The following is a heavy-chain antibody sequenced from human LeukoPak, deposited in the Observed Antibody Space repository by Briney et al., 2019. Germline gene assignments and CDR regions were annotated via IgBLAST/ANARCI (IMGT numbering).Heavy chain of an antibody. V-gene: IGHV3-23*01. CDR3: ARPGAVVTASFDY. D-gene: IGHD4-23*01. CDR2: ISGRGGRT. CDR1: GYTFRIYV. J-gene: IGHJ4*02. Sequence: GGSLRLSCAASGYTFRIYVMTWVRQAAGKGLAWVSGISGRGGRTYYADSVKGRFTISRDHSKNTVYLRMNSQRAEDTAVYHCARPGAVVTASFDYWGKGTLVTVSS.